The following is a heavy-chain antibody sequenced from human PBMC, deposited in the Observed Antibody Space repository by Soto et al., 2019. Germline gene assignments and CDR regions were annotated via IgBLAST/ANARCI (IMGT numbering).Heavy chain of an antibody. CDR2: IYYSGST. CDR3: VRGDPGACSSTSCSDAFDL. Sequence: QVQLHESGPGLVKPSQTLSLTCTVSGGSISSGDYYWNWIRQPPGKGLEWIGSIYYSGSTYYSPSLERRLAISLGTSKNQFSLKLTSVTAADTAVYYCVRGDPGACSSTSCSDAFDLWGRGTMGACSS. V-gene: IGHV4-30-4*01. D-gene: IGHD2-2*01. CDR1: GGSISSGDYY. J-gene: IGHJ3*01.